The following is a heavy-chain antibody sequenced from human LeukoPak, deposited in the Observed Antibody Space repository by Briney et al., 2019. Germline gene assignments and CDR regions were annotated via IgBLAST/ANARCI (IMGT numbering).Heavy chain of an antibody. CDR3: ARDSVVGQGFDP. Sequence: ASVKVSCKASGGTFSSYAISWVRQAPGQGLEWMGGIIPIFGTANYAQKFQGRVTITADESTSTAYMELSSLRSEDTAVYYCARDSVVGQGFDPWGQGTLVTVPS. CDR2: IIPIFGTA. CDR1: GGTFSSYA. J-gene: IGHJ5*02. D-gene: IGHD2-15*01. V-gene: IGHV1-69*13.